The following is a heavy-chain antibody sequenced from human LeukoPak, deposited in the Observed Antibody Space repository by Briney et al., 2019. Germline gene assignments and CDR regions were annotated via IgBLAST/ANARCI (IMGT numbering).Heavy chain of an antibody. CDR1: GFTFSSYD. D-gene: IGHD5-12*01. Sequence: GRSLRLSCAASGFTFSSYDMHWVRQAPGKGLEWVAVISYDGSNKYYADSVKGRFTISRDNSKNTLYLQMNSLRAEDTAVYYCARLPGEGPDSGYAPYYYYAMDVWGQGTTVTVSS. CDR2: ISYDGSNK. V-gene: IGHV3-30-3*01. CDR3: ARLPGEGPDSGYAPYYYYAMDV. J-gene: IGHJ6*02.